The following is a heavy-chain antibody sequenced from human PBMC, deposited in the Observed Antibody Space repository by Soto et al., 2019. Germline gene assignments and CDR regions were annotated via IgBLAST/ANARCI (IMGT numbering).Heavy chain of an antibody. CDR1: GGCITSYH. D-gene: IGHD2-15*01. V-gene: IGHV4-59*01. J-gene: IGHJ5*02. Sequence: SETLSLTGNVFGGCITSYHWSWIRQLPEKGLEGIAYTSYTGNTNYNPSFQSRVTISIDTSKNQLSLKMTSMTAADTAVYYCAREMHARFTHYSAPWGQGTLVTVSS. CDR2: TSYTGNT. CDR3: AREMHARFTHYSAP.